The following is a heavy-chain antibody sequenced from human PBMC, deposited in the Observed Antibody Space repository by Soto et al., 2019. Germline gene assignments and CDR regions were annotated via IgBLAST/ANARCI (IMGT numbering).Heavy chain of an antibody. V-gene: IGHV4-59*08. CDR3: ARGGYSGYDADGAFDI. D-gene: IGHD5-12*01. J-gene: IGHJ3*02. CDR2: IYYSGST. Sequence: SETLSLTCTVSGGSISSYYWSWIRQPPGKGLEWIGYIYYSGSTNYNPSLKSRVTISVDTSKNQFSLKLSSVTAADTAVYYCARGGYSGYDADGAFDIWGQGTMVTVSS. CDR1: GGSISSYY.